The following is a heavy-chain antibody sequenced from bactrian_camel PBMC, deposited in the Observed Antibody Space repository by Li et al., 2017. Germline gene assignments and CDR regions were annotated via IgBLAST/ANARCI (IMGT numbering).Heavy chain of an antibody. V-gene: IGHV3S1*01. CDR1: GFTFTNYW. Sequence: HVQLVESGGGFVQPGGSLRLSCAASGFTFTNYWMHWVRQGPGKGLEWVSTIDYGGSRIAYADSVKGRFTMSQDNAKHIVYLQMNSLKSEDAAVYYCAADLSSGGYCWTLKLWQSRLHDGVHEHHHWGQGTQVTVS. J-gene: IGHJ4*01. D-gene: IGHD3*01. CDR3: AADLSSGGYCWTLKLWQSRLHDGVHEHHH. CDR2: IDYGGSRI.